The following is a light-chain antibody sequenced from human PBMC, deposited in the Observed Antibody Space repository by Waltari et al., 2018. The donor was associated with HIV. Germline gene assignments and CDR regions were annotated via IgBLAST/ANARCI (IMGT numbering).Light chain of an antibody. J-gene: IGLJ2*01. CDR1: NIGTKS. CDR3: QVWDIDSEHI. Sequence: SYVLTQPPSVSVAPGRTARMTCGGHNIGTKSVHWYQQRPGQAPVLVVHEDSDRPSGIPERYSGSNSGNTATLAISRVEAGDEAHYYCQVWDIDSEHIFGGGTKLTV. CDR2: EDS. V-gene: IGLV3-21*02.